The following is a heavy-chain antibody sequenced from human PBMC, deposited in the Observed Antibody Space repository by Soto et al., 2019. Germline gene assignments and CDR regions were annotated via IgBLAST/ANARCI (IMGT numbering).Heavy chain of an antibody. Sequence: FCLTWAVPGGFISSGGYSWSWIRQPPGKGLEWIGYIYHSGSTYYNPSLKSRVTISVDRSKNQFSLKLSSVTAADTAVYYCARVPERWGQGTLVTVS. J-gene: IGHJ4*02. V-gene: IGHV4-30-2*01. CDR1: GGFISSGGYS. CDR3: ARVPER. D-gene: IGHD2-2*01. CDR2: IYHSGST.